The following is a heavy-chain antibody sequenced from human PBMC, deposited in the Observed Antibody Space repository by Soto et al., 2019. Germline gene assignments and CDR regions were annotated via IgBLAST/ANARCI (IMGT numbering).Heavy chain of an antibody. CDR1: GSTFSSYS. CDR3: ARGPTPALLWESYGMDV. J-gene: IGHJ6*02. V-gene: IGHV3-48*02. CDR2: ISSSSSTI. Sequence: EVQLVESGGGLVQPGGSLRLSCAASGSTFSSYSMNWVRQAPGKGLEWVSYISSSSSTIYYADSVKGRFTISRDNAKNSLYLQMNSLRDEDTAVYYCARGPTPALLWESYGMDVWGQGTTVTVSS. D-gene: IGHD2-2*01.